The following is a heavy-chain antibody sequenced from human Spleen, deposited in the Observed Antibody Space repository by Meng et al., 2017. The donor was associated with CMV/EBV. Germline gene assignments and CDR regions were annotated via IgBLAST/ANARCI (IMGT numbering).Heavy chain of an antibody. J-gene: IGHJ4*02. Sequence: GGSLRLSCAASGFTFTHYAMHWVRQAPDKGLEWVAVIWADGSNQYYADSVKGRFTVSRDNSKNTVFLQLSSLRGEDTAVYYCARDVRGRTGDSWGRGTLVTVSS. CDR2: IWADGSNQ. CDR3: ARDVRGRTGDS. V-gene: IGHV3-33*01. D-gene: IGHD3-10*01. CDR1: GFTFTHYA.